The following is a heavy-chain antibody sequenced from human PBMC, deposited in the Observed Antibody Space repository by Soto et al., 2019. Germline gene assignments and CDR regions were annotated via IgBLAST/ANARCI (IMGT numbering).Heavy chain of an antibody. CDR1: GDSYSISTYS. D-gene: IGHD6-19*01. CDR3: AGMPYTSGLRFDP. V-gene: IGHV4-30-2*01. Sequence: SETLSLTCNMSGDSYSISTYSWSWIRQPPGKALQWIGFIYQSGVTSYNPSLASRVSISLDRPNNQCSLKLKSVTAADTAVYFCAGMPYTSGLRFDPWGPGTLVTVSS. CDR2: IYQSGVT. J-gene: IGHJ5*02.